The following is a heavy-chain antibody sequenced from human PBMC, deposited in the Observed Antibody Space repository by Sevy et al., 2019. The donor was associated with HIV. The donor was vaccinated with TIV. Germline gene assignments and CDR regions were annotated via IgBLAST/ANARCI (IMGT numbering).Heavy chain of an antibody. CDR1: GFTFGDYA. CDR3: TRPLATADTPEYFFDY. D-gene: IGHD5-12*01. CDR2: IRRNSHEPYGGTT. Sequence: GGSLRLSCTSSGFTFGDYAMSWFRQAPGKGLEWVAFIRRNSHEPYGGTTEYAVSVKGRFTISRDDSKSIAYLQMNSLKTEDTAVYYCTRPLATADTPEYFFDYWGQGILVTVSS. J-gene: IGHJ4*02. V-gene: IGHV3-49*03.